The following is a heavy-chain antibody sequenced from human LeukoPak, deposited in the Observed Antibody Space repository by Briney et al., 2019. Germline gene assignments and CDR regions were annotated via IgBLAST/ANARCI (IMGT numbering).Heavy chain of an antibody. CDR2: ISGSGGST. CDR1: GFTFSSYA. CDR3: AKDLCSSTSCSYFDY. D-gene: IGHD2-2*01. V-gene: IGHV3-23*01. J-gene: IGHJ4*02. Sequence: GGSLRLSCAASGFTFSSYAMSWVRQAPGKGLEWVSAISGSGGSTYYADSVKGRFTISRDNSKNTLYLQMNSLRAEDTAVYYCAKDLCSSTSCSYFDYWGQGTLVTASS.